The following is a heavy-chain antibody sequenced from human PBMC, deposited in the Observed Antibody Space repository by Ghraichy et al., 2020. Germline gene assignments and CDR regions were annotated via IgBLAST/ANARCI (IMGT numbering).Heavy chain of an antibody. J-gene: IGHJ6*02. CDR2: IYYSGST. CDR1: GGSISSYY. Sequence: SETLSLTCTVSGGSISSYYWSWIRQPPGKGLEWIGYIYYSGSTNYNPSLKIRVTISVDTSKNQFSLKLSSVTAADTAVYYCARDFRYCSGGSCYRDYYYVMDVWGQGTTVTVSS. D-gene: IGHD2-15*01. V-gene: IGHV4-59*01. CDR3: ARDFRYCSGGSCYRDYYYVMDV.